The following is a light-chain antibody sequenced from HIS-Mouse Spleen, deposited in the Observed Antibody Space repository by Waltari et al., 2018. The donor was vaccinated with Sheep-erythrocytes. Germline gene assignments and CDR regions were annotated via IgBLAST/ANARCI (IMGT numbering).Light chain of an antibody. CDR2: DVS. V-gene: IGLV2-11*01. CDR3: CSYAGSYTFV. CDR1: SSNVGGSNY. Sequence: QSALTQPRPVSGPPGQSVTIYCTGPSSNVGGSNYVPWYQKHPGKAPKLMIYDVSKRPSWVPDRFSGSKSGNTASLTISGLQAEDEADYYCCSYAGSYTFVFGTGTKVTVL. J-gene: IGLJ1*01.